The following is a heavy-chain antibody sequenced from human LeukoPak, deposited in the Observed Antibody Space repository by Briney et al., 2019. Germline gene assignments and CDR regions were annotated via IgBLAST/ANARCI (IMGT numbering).Heavy chain of an antibody. D-gene: IGHD3-10*01. Sequence: GGSLRLSCAASGFTFSSYAMHWVRQAPGKGLEWVAVISCDGTTKYYADSVKGRFTISRDNSKNTLYLQMNSLRAEDTAIYYCARDLRCGSGNYKGYLDYWGQGTLATVSS. CDR1: GFTFSSYA. V-gene: IGHV3-30-3*01. J-gene: IGHJ4*02. CDR3: ARDLRCGSGNYKGYLDY. CDR2: ISCDGTTK.